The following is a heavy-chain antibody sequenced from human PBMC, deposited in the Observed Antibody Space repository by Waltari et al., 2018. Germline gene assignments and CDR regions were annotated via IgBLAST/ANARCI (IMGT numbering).Heavy chain of an antibody. CDR3: ATYDFWSGYCDY. V-gene: IGHV4-61*09. J-gene: IGHJ4*02. Sequence: QVQLQESGPGLVKPSQTLSLTCTVSGGSISSGSYYWSWIRQPAGKGLEWIGYIYTSGCTNYNPSLNSRVTISVDTSKNQFSLKLSSVTAADTAVYYCATYDFWSGYCDYWGQGTLVTVSS. D-gene: IGHD3-3*01. CDR1: GGSISSGSYY. CDR2: IYTSGCT.